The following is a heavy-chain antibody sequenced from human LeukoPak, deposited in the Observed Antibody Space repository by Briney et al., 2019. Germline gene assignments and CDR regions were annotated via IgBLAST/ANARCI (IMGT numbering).Heavy chain of an antibody. Sequence: PSETLSLTCTVSGGSISSGGYYWSWIRQPPGKGLEWIGYIYHSGSTYYNPSLKSRVTISVDRSKNQFSLKLSSVTAADTAVYYCARGSGTDDAFDIWGQGTMVTVSS. CDR2: IYHSGST. V-gene: IGHV4-30-2*01. CDR1: GGSISSGGYY. D-gene: IGHD1-26*01. J-gene: IGHJ3*02. CDR3: ARGSGTDDAFDI.